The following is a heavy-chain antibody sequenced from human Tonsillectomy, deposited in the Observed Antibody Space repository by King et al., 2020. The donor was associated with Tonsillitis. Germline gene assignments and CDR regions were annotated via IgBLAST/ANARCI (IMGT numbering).Heavy chain of an antibody. J-gene: IGHJ6*02. CDR3: ARDSLVGATTWACGMDV. V-gene: IGHV3-33*01. Sequence: HWVRQAPGKGLEWVAVISYDGSNKYYADSVKGRFTISRDNSKNTLSLQMNSLRAEDTAVYDCARDSLVGATTWACGMDVWCQGTTVTVSS. CDR2: ISYDGSNK. D-gene: IGHD1-26*01.